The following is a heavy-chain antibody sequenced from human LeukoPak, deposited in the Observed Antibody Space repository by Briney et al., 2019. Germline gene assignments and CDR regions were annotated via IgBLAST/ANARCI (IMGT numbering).Heavy chain of an antibody. Sequence: GGPLRLSCAASGFTFSDYEMGWIRQAPGKGLEWVSYISNSGSDIYYAESVKGRFTISRDNAENSLYLQMTSLRADDTAVYYCARGNYDYGWGNFRKGSFDNWGQGSLVTVSS. CDR1: GFTFSDYE. D-gene: IGHD3-16*01. V-gene: IGHV3-11*01. CDR2: ISNSGSDI. CDR3: ARGNYDYGWGNFRKGSFDN. J-gene: IGHJ4*02.